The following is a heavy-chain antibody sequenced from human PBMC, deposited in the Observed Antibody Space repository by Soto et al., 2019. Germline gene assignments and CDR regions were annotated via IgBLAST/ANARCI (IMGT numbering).Heavy chain of an antibody. Sequence: LSLTCTVSGGSISSYYWSWIRQPAGKGLEWIGRIYTSGSTNYNPSLKSRVTMSVDTSKNQFSLKLSSVTAAATAVYYCARVPTSGRDYYYYGMDVWGQGTTVTVSS. CDR2: IYTSGST. CDR1: GGSISSYY. J-gene: IGHJ6*02. V-gene: IGHV4-4*07. CDR3: ARVPTSGRDYYYYGMDV. D-gene: IGHD3-10*01.